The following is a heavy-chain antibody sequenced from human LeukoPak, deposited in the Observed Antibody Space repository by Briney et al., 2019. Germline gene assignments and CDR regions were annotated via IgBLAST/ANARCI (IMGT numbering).Heavy chain of an antibody. D-gene: IGHD6-13*01. CDR2: IYPGDSDT. CDR3: ARLSSSWYWFVDY. J-gene: IGHJ4*02. CDR1: GYSFSNYW. V-gene: IGHV5-51*01. Sequence: GESLKISCKGSGYSFSNYWIGWVRQMPGKGLQWMGIIYPGDSDTRYSPSFQGQVTISADKSIDTAYLQWSSLKASDTAMYYCARLSSSWYWFVDYWGQGTLVTVSS.